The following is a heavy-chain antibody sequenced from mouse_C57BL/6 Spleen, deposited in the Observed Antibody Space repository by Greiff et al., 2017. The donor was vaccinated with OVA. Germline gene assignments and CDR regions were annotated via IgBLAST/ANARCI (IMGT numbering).Heavy chain of an antibody. CDR1: GYTFTSYW. D-gene: IGHD2-4*01. J-gene: IGHJ3*01. V-gene: IGHV1-53*01. CDR2: INPSNGGT. Sequence: QVQLQQPGPELVKPGASVKLSCKASGYTFTSYWMHWVKQRPGQGLEWIGNINPSNGGTNYNENFKSKATLTVDKSSSTAYMQLSNLTSEDSAVYYCARDDDDWGSWFAYWGQGTLVTVSA. CDR3: ARDDDDWGSWFAY.